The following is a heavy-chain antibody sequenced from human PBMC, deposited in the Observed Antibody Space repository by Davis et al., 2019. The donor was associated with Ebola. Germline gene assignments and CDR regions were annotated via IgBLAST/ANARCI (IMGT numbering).Heavy chain of an antibody. J-gene: IGHJ5*02. Sequence: SETLSLTCAVSGGSFSGYYWSWIRQPKGKGQEWIGESNHSGRTKYNPSLKSRVTISVDTSKNQFSLKLSSVTAADTAVYYCARGGAVAGPWGQGTLVTVSS. D-gene: IGHD6-19*01. CDR2: SNHSGRT. CDR3: ARGGAVAGP. CDR1: GGSFSGYY. V-gene: IGHV4-34*01.